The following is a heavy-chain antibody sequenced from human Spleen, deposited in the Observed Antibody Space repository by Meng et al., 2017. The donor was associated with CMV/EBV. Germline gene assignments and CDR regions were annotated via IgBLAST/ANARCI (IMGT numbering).Heavy chain of an antibody. CDR2: MRYDENNK. CDR3: AKWASQFDFWSGYFDF. J-gene: IGHJ4*02. CDR1: GFTFSSYG. Sequence: GGSLRLSCAASGFTFSSYGMHWVRQAPGKGLEWVAFMRYDENNKFYADSVKGRFTISRDNSKNTLYLEMSSLRVEDTAAYYCAKWASQFDFWSGYFDFWGQGALVTVSS. V-gene: IGHV3-30*02. D-gene: IGHD3-3*01.